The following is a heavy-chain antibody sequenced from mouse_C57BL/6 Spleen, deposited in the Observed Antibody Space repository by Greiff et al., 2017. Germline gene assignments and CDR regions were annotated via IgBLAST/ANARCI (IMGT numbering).Heavy chain of an antibody. V-gene: IGHV5-4*01. CDR1: GFTFSSYA. CDR2: ISYGGSYT. D-gene: IGHD1-1*01. Sequence: EVQLVESGGGLVKPGGSLKLSCAASGFTFSSYAMSWVRQTPEKRLEWVATISYGGSYTYYPDNVKGRFTISRDNAKNNLYLQMSHLKSEDTAMYYCAREEDGSSSFDYWGQGTTLTVSS. J-gene: IGHJ2*01. CDR3: AREEDGSSSFDY.